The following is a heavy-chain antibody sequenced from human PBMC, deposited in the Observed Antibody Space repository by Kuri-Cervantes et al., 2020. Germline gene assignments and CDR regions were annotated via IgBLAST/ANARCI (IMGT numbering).Heavy chain of an antibody. J-gene: IGHJ2*01. V-gene: IGHV4-59*01. CDR2: ISYSGST. CDR1: GSSFSSYY. CDR3: ARGYCSGGSCYFPFLEPRLYWYFDL. D-gene: IGHD2-15*01. Sequence: GSLRLSCTVSGSSFSSYYWSWIRQPPGKGLEWIGYISYSGSTNYNPSLKSRVTISVDTSKNQFSLKLSSVTAADTAVYYCARGYCSGGSCYFPFLEPRLYWYFDLWGRGTLVTVSS.